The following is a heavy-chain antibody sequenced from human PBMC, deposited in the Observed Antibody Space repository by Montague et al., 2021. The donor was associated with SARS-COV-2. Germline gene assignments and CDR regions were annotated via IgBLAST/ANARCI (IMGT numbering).Heavy chain of an antibody. D-gene: IGHD1-26*01. J-gene: IGHJ6*02. CDR2: IWYDGSNK. V-gene: IGHV3-33*01. Sequence: SLRLSCAASGFTFSSYGMHWVRQAPGKGLEWVAVIWYDGSNKYYADSVKGRFTISRDNSKNTLYLQMNSLRAEDTAVYYSARVVGAYYGMDVWGQGTTVTVSS. CDR3: ARVVGAYYGMDV. CDR1: GFTFSSYG.